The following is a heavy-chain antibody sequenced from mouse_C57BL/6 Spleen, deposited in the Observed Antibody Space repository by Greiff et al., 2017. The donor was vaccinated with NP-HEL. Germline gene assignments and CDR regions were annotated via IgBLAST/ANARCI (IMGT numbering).Heavy chain of an antibody. D-gene: IGHD1-1*01. CDR3: ARHGLYYGSSYEDYAMDY. V-gene: IGHV5-6*02. J-gene: IGHJ4*01. Sequence: EVKLEESGGDLVKPGGSLKLSCAASGFTFSSYGMSWVRQTPDKRLEWVATISSGGSYTYYPDSVKGRFTISRDNAKNTLYLQMSSLKSEDTAMYYCARHGLYYGSSYEDYAMDYWGQGTSVTVSS. CDR1: GFTFSSYG. CDR2: ISSGGSYT.